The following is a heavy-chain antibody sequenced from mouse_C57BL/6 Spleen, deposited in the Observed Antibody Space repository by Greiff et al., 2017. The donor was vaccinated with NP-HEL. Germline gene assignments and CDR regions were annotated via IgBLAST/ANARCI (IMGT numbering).Heavy chain of an antibody. CDR1: GFNIKDYY. J-gene: IGHJ4*01. CDR3: TTYYGSLYAMDY. Sequence: EVQLQQSGAELVRPGASVKLSCTASGFNIKDYYMHWVKQRPEQGLEWIGRIDPEDGDTEYAPKFQGKATMTADTSSNTAYLQLSSLTSEDTAVYYCTTYYGSLYAMDYWGQGTSVTVSS. V-gene: IGHV14-1*01. D-gene: IGHD1-1*01. CDR2: IDPEDGDT.